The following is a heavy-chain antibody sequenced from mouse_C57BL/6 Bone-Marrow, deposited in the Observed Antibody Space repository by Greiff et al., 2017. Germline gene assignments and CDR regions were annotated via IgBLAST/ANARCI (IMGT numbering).Heavy chain of an antibody. CDR3: ARRGYGSRHWYFDV. CDR2: IYPGSGST. CDR1: GYTFTSYW. J-gene: IGHJ1*03. D-gene: IGHD1-1*01. V-gene: IGHV1-55*01. Sequence: QVQLKQPGAELVKPGASVKMSCKASGYTFTSYWITWVKQRPGQGLEWIGDIYPGSGSTNYNEKFKSKATLTVDTSSSTAYMQLSSLTSEDSAVYYCARRGYGSRHWYFDVWGTGTTVTVSS.